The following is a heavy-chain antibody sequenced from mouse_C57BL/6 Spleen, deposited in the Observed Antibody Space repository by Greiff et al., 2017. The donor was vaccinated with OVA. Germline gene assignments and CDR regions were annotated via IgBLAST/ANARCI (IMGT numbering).Heavy chain of an antibody. Sequence: VQLQQSGAELAKPGASVKLSCKASGYTFTSYWMHWVKQRPGQGLEWIGYINPSSGYTKYNQKFKYKATLTADKSSSTAYMQLSSLTYEDSAVYYCARDDYDPVYFDYWGQGTTLTVSS. V-gene: IGHV1-7*01. J-gene: IGHJ2*01. CDR1: GYTFTSYW. CDR2: INPSSGYT. D-gene: IGHD2-4*01. CDR3: ARDDYDPVYFDY.